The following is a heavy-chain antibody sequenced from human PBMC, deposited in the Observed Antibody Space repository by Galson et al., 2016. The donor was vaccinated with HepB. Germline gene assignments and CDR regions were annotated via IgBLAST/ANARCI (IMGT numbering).Heavy chain of an antibody. D-gene: IGHD5-24*01. Sequence: SLRLSCAASGFTFSSHGMHWVRQAPGKGLEWVALISYDGSNKYYADSVKGRFTISRDNSKNTLYLQMNSLRVDDTAVFYCARDRERATINWYFDLWGRGTLVTVSS. CDR3: ARDRERATINWYFDL. CDR2: ISYDGSNK. J-gene: IGHJ2*01. CDR1: GFTFSSHG. V-gene: IGHV3-33*05.